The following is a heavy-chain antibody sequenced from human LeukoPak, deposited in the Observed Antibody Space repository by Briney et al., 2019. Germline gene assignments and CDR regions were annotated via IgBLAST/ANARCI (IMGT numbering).Heavy chain of an antibody. Sequence: PGGSLRLSCAGSGFTCSSCDMSWVRQAPRKGLEWVSAISGSGGSTYYADSVRGRFTISRDNSKNTLSLLMNSLRAEDTAVYYCAKSRVYTNYAALDYWGQGTLVTVSS. CDR1: GFTCSSCD. V-gene: IGHV3-23*01. J-gene: IGHJ4*02. CDR2: ISGSGGST. CDR3: AKSRVYTNYAALDY. D-gene: IGHD4-11*01.